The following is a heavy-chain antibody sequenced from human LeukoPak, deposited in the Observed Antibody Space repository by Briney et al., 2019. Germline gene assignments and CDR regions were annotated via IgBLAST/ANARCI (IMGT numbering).Heavy chain of an antibody. CDR3: ARESGSYLWRSWLNP. Sequence: SETLSLTCTVSGGSISSYYWSWIRQPPEKGLEWIGNIYNSGNTNYNPSLKSRVTISVDTSKNQFSLKLNSVTAADTAVYYCARESGSYLWRSWLNPWGQGTLVTVSS. J-gene: IGHJ5*02. CDR1: GGSISSYY. V-gene: IGHV4-59*01. D-gene: IGHD3-16*01. CDR2: IYNSGNT.